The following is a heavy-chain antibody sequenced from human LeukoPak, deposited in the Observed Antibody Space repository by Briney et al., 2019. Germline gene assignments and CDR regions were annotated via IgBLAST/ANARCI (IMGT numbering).Heavy chain of an antibody. V-gene: IGHV4-59*08. CDR3: ARLPGTVSYYYMDV. CDR1: DGSISSYY. D-gene: IGHD1-1*01. J-gene: IGHJ6*03. Sequence: SETLSLTCTVSDGSISSYYWSWIRQPPGKGLEWIGYIYYSGSTNYNPSLKSRVTISVDTSKNQFSLKLSSVTAADTAVYYCARLPGTVSYYYMDVWGKGTTVTVSS. CDR2: IYYSGST.